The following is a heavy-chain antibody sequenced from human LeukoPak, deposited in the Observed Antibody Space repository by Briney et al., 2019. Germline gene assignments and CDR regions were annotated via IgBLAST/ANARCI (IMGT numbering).Heavy chain of an antibody. V-gene: IGHV1-69*04. CDR3: ARDPSIVGATTIGY. CDR1: GGTFSSYA. Sequence: ASVKVSCKASGGTFSSYAISWVRQAPGQGLEWMGRIIPILGITNYAQTFQGRVTITADKPTSTAYMELGSLRSEDTAVYYCARDPSIVGATTIGYWGQGTLVTVSS. CDR2: IIPILGIT. J-gene: IGHJ4*02. D-gene: IGHD1-26*01.